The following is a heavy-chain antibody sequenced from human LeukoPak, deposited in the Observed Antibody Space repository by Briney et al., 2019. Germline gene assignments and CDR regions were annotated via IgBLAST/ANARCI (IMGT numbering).Heavy chain of an antibody. V-gene: IGHV3-20*04. D-gene: IGHD2-2*01. Sequence: GGSLRLSCAASGFTFDDYGMSWVRQAPGKGLEWVSGINWNIGSTGFADSVKGRFTISRDNAKNSLYLQMNTLRAEDTALDYCARDFFPRIVVVPAAVFDVWGLGTIVTVSS. CDR3: ARDFFPRIVVVPAAVFDV. CDR1: GFTFDDYG. J-gene: IGHJ3*01. CDR2: INWNIGST.